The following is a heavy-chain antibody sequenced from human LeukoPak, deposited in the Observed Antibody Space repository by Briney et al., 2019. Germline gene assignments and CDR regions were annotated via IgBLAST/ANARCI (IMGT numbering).Heavy chain of an antibody. V-gene: IGHV1-2*04. CDR2: INPNSGGT. D-gene: IGHD6-19*01. CDR3: ARDHWDSSGWYLSPPGY. J-gene: IGHJ4*02. Sequence: GASVKVSCKASGYTFTGYYMHWVRQAPGQGLEWMGWINPNSGGTNYAQKFQGWVTMTRDTSISTAYMELSRLRSDDTAVYYCARDHWDSSGWYLSPPGYWGQGTLVTVSS. CDR1: GYTFTGYY.